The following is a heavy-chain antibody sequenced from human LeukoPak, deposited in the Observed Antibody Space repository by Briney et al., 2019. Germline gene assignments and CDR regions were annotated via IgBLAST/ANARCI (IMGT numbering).Heavy chain of an antibody. Sequence: GGSLRLSCAASGFTFSSYAMSWVRQAPGKGLEWVSAISGSGRSTYYADSVKGRFTISRDNSKNTLHLRMNSLSAEDTAVYYCALGYSSGWSFYYYYMDVWGKGTTVTVSS. J-gene: IGHJ6*03. CDR1: GFTFSSYA. D-gene: IGHD6-19*01. V-gene: IGHV3-23*01. CDR2: ISGSGRST. CDR3: ALGYSSGWSFYYYYMDV.